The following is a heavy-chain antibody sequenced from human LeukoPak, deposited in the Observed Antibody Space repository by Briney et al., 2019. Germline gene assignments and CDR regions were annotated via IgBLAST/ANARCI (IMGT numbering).Heavy chain of an antibody. CDR1: GGSISSYY. CDR2: IYYSGST. V-gene: IGHV4-59*01. J-gene: IGHJ6*02. Sequence: SETLSLTCTVSGGSISSYYWSWIRQPPGKGLECIGYIYYSGSTNYNPSLKSRVTISVDTSKNQFSLKLSSVTAADTAVYYCGGGVVPATHYYYGMDVWGQGTTVTVSS. D-gene: IGHD2-2*01. CDR3: GGGVVPATHYYYGMDV.